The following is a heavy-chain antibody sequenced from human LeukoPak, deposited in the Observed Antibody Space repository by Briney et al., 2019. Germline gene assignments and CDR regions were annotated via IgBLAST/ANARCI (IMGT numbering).Heavy chain of an antibody. J-gene: IGHJ4*02. CDR2: ISGSGGSA. Sequence: GGSLRLSCAASGFTFSSYAMSWVRQAPGKGLEWVSAISGSGGSAYYADSVKGRFTISRDNSKNTLYLQMNSLRAEDTAVYYCAKDGGCGSGWHGVWGQGALVTVSS. CDR3: AKDGGCGSGWHGV. D-gene: IGHD6-19*01. CDR1: GFTFSSYA. V-gene: IGHV3-23*01.